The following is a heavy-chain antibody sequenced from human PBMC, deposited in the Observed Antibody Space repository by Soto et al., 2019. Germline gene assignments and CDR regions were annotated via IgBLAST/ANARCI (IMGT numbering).Heavy chain of an antibody. V-gene: IGHV1-18*01. Sequence: ASVKVSCKASGYTFTSYGISWVRQAPGQGLEWMGWISAYNGNTNYAQKLQGRVTMTTDTSTSTAYMELRSLRSDDTAVYYCARVVDYYGSGTYGMDVWGQGTTVTVSS. CDR2: ISAYNGNT. CDR1: GYTFTSYG. D-gene: IGHD3-10*01. J-gene: IGHJ6*02. CDR3: ARVVDYYGSGTYGMDV.